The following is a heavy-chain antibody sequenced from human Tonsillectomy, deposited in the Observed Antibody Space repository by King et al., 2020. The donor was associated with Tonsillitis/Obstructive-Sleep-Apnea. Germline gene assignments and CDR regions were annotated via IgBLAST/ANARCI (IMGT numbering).Heavy chain of an antibody. V-gene: IGHV5-51*01. CDR1: GYSFTSYW. Sequence: VQLVESGAEVKKPGESLKISCKGSGYSFTSYWIVWVRQMPGKGLEWMGIIYPSDSDTRYSPSFQVQVTISAEKSISTAYLQWSSLTVSDTAMYYCARHGLATTGGWYFQHWGQGTLVTVSS. J-gene: IGHJ1*01. D-gene: IGHD6-13*01. CDR2: IYPSDSDT. CDR3: ARHGLATTGGWYFQH.